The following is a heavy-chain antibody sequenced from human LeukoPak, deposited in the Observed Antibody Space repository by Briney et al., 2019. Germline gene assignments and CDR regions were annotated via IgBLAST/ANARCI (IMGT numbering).Heavy chain of an antibody. CDR3: ARDRMDTAMVTVLGY. CDR2: INPSGGNT. CDR1: GYTFTSYY. J-gene: IGHJ4*02. Sequence: ASVKVSCKASGYTFTSYYMHWVRQAPGQGLEWMGIINPSGGNTSYAQKFQGRVTMTRDMSTSTVYMELSSLRSEDTAVYYCARDRMDTAMVTVLGYWGQGTLVTVSS. D-gene: IGHD5-18*01. V-gene: IGHV1-46*01.